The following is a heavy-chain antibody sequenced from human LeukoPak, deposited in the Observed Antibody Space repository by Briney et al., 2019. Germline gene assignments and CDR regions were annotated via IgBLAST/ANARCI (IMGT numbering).Heavy chain of an antibody. V-gene: IGHV3-48*01. CDR1: GFTFSSYT. CDR3: ARGESLGC. Sequence: GGSLRLSCAASGFTFSSYTMNGVRQAPGKGLEWVSYIGGSSSIIYYADSVKGRFTISRDNAKNSLYLQMNSLRAEDTAVYYCARGESLGCWGQGTLVTVSS. J-gene: IGHJ4*02. D-gene: IGHD3-10*01. CDR2: IGGSSSII.